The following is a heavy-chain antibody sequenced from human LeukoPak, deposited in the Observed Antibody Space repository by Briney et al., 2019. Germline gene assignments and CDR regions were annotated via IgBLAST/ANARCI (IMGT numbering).Heavy chain of an antibody. V-gene: IGHV1-69*13. CDR1: GGTFSSYA. Sequence: SVKVSCKASGGTFSSYAISWVRQAPGQGLEWMGGIIPIFGTANYAQKFQRRVTITADESTSTAYMELSSLRSEDTAVYYCARDHIVVVPAANYYYYYGMDVWGQGTTVTVSS. D-gene: IGHD2-2*01. CDR2: IIPIFGTA. J-gene: IGHJ6*02. CDR3: ARDHIVVVPAANYYYYYGMDV.